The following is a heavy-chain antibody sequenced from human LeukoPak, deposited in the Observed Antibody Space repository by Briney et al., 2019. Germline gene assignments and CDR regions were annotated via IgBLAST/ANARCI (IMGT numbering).Heavy chain of an antibody. CDR3: ARDGWFAESRYIDL. Sequence: SETLSLTCAVYGGSFSDYYWSWIRQPPGKGLEWIGEINHSGRTNYNPSLKSRVTISLDTSKNEFSLRLNSVTAADTAVYYCARDGWFAESRYIDLWGRGTLVTVSS. J-gene: IGHJ2*01. CDR2: INHSGRT. CDR1: GGSFSDYY. D-gene: IGHD3-10*01. V-gene: IGHV4-34*01.